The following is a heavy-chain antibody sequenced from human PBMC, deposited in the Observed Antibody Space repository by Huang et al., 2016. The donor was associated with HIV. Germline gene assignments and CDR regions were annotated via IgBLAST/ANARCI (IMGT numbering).Heavy chain of an antibody. J-gene: IGHJ4*02. V-gene: IGHV4-39*01. CDR2: LYQTGST. CDR1: GGAISTTSYY. CDR3: AMTLYYSGRYFGWY. D-gene: IGHD3-9*01. Sequence: HLQESGPGLVQSSETLSLTCNVSGGAISTTSYYWGWIRQSPGKGPEWIGSLYQTGSTYYNPSLKSGLGWSVDTSKNQFSLKLNSVTATDTARYYCAMTLYYSGRYFGWYWGQGTPVTVSP.